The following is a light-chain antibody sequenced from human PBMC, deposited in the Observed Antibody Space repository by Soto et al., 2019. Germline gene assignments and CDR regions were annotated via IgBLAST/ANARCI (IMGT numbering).Light chain of an antibody. V-gene: IGKV1-5*01. Sequence: DIQMTQSPSTLSASVGDRVTITCRASQSISGWLAWYQQKPGQAPKVLIYAASNVDSGVPSRFSGSGSGTEFTLTISSLQPDDFATYYCQQYNSWALTFGGGTKVEIK. J-gene: IGKJ4*01. CDR1: QSISGW. CDR2: AAS. CDR3: QQYNSWALT.